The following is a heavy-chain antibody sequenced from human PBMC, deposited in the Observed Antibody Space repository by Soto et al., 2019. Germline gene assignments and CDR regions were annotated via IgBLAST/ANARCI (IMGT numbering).Heavy chain of an antibody. CDR3: EKIPGGIDY. CDR1: RVRVKRYA. V-gene: IGHV3-23*01. J-gene: IGHJ4*02. CDR2: ISGSGGST. Sequence: LARAASRVRVKRYAFTLFRQAPGKGLEWVSAISGSGGSTYYADSVKGRFTISRDNSKNTLYLQMNSLRAEDTAVYYCEKIPGGIDYSGQGTRVTVSS. D-gene: IGHD3-16*01.